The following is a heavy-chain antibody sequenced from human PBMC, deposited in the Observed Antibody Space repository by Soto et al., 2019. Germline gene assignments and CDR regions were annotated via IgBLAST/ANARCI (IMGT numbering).Heavy chain of an antibody. Sequence: QVQLQESGPGLVKPSVTLSLTCAVSGASIDSSDWWTWVRQPPGKKLEWIGEVYHSGSTNYNPSLKSRVTMSVDKSNNQFSLRLSSVTAADTAVYYCARGVWAGASKYFDYWGQGTLVTVSS. J-gene: IGHJ4*02. V-gene: IGHV4-4*02. CDR1: GASIDSSDW. D-gene: IGHD1-26*01. CDR3: ARGVWAGASKYFDY. CDR2: VYHSGST.